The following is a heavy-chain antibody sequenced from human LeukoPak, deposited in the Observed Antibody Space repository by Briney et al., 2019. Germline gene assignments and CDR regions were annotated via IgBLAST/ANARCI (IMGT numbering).Heavy chain of an antibody. Sequence: PGGSLRLSCAASGFTFSSYSMNWVRQAPGKGLEWVSSISSSSSYIYYADSVKGRFTISRDNAKNTLYLQMNSLRAEDTAVYFCAKRGVVIRVILVGFHKEAYYFDSWGQGALVTVSS. J-gene: IGHJ4*02. CDR1: GFTFSSYS. V-gene: IGHV3-21*04. CDR3: AKRGVVIRVILVGFHKEAYYFDS. D-gene: IGHD3-22*01. CDR2: ISSSSSYI.